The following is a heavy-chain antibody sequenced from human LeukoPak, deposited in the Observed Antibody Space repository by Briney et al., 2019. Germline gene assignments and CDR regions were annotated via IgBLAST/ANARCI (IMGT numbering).Heavy chain of an antibody. J-gene: IGHJ4*02. CDR2: ISSSGSTI. D-gene: IGHD3-10*01. Sequence: GESLRLSCAASGFPFSYYYMSWIRQAPGKGLEGVSYISSSGSTIYYADSVKGRFTISRDNAKNSLYLQMNSLRAEDTAVYYCARTEGGGGSGSEYYDYWGQGTLVTVSS. V-gene: IGHV3-11*01. CDR1: GFPFSYYY. CDR3: ARTEGGGGSGSEYYDY.